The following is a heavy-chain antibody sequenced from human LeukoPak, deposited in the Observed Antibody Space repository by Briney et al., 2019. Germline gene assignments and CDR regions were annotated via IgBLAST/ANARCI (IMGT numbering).Heavy chain of an antibody. J-gene: IGHJ4*02. CDR3: ARDYRRWFGELSLYDY. V-gene: IGHV3-7*03. CDR1: GFTFSSYW. Sequence: PGGSLRLFCAASGFTFSSYWMSWVRQATGKGLEWVANIKQDGSEKYYVDTVKGRSTISRDNAKNSLYLQMNSLRAEDTAVYYCARDYRRWFGELSLYDYWGQGTLVTVSS. CDR2: IKQDGSEK. D-gene: IGHD3-10*01.